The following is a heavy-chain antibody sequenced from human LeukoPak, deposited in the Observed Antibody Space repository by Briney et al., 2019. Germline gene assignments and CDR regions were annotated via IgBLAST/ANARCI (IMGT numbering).Heavy chain of an antibody. CDR2: IIVSGTT. Sequence: PGGSLRLSCAASGFTFSSFSMTWVRQAPGKGLVWVSSIIVSGTTYYADSVKGRFTISRDSFRGTLFLQMDSLRVEDTAVYFCAKGSVGNADFASWGQGALVTVSS. D-gene: IGHD6-25*01. CDR3: AKGSVGNADFAS. J-gene: IGHJ4*02. CDR1: GFTFSSFS. V-gene: IGHV3-23*01.